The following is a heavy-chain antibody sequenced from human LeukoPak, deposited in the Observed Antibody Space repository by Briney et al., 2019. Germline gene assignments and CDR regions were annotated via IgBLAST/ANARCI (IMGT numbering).Heavy chain of an antibody. CDR1: GGSISYSY. Sequence: PSETLPLTCTVSGGSISYSYWNCFRHPPEKGLEWIGSIYNSGSVQYNTSLKSRVTLSLDTSKNQFSLKVSSVTAADTAMYYCARGPGDANYGMDVWGQGTTVTVSS. CDR3: ARGPGDANYGMDV. J-gene: IGHJ6*02. V-gene: IGHV4-59*01. CDR2: IYNSGSV. D-gene: IGHD3-10*01.